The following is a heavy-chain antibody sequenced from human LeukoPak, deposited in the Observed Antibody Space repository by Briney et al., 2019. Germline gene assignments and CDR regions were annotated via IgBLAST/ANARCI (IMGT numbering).Heavy chain of an antibody. J-gene: IGHJ4*02. CDR2: IGVRT. D-gene: IGHD1-1*01. CDR3: AAGHQNSLEGY. V-gene: IGHV3-23*01. Sequence: GGSLRLSCAASGFSITDWPLSWVRQAPGEGLEWVSAIGVRTHYADSAKGRFTISRDGSKNTLYLQMNSLTVEDTAIYFCAAGHQNSLEGYWGQGTLVSVAS. CDR1: GFSITDWP.